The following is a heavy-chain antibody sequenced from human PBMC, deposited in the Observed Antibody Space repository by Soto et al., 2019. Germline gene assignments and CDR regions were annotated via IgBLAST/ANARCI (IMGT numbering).Heavy chain of an antibody. Sequence: SETLSLTCTVSGGSISSSSYYWGWIRQPPGKGLEWIGSIYYSGSTYYNPSLKSRVTISVDTSKNQFSLKLSSVTAADTAVYYCARPNYDILTGPGAWFDPWGQGTPVTVSS. CDR3: ARPNYDILTGPGAWFDP. V-gene: IGHV4-39*01. D-gene: IGHD3-9*01. J-gene: IGHJ5*02. CDR2: IYYSGST. CDR1: GGSISSSSYY.